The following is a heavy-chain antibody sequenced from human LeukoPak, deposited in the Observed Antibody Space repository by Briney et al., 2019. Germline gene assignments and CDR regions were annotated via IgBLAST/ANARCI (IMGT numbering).Heavy chain of an antibody. CDR1: GFTFSSSA. V-gene: IGHV3-23*01. D-gene: IGHD1-7*01. CDR2: ISGSGTGT. J-gene: IGHJ4*02. Sequence: GGSLRLSCAASGFTFSSSAMSWVRQAPGKGLYWVSAISGSGTGTYYADSVKGRFTISRDNSKNTLYLQMNSLRAEDTAVYCCAKEGGTGTRFDYWGQGTLVTVSS. CDR3: AKEGGTGTRFDY.